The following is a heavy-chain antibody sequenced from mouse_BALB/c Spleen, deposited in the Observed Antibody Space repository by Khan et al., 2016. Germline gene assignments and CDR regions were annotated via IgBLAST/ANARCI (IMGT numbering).Heavy chain of an antibody. V-gene: IGHV3-8*02. J-gene: IGHJ1*01. CDR2: ISYSGGA. CDR1: GDSITSGY. CDR3: AGCRGDWYFDV. Sequence: VQLKESGPSLVKPSQTLSLTCSVTGDSITSGYWNWIRKFPGNKLDYMGYISYSGGAYYNPSLKSRISITRDTFKNQYYLQLNSVTTEDTATCSCAGCRGDWYFDVWGAGTTVTVSS.